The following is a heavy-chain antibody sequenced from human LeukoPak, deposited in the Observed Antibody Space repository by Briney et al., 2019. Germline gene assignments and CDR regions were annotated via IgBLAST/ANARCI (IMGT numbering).Heavy chain of an antibody. J-gene: IGHJ4*02. V-gene: IGHV1-3*03. CDR3: ARAPYCSGGSCYPPDY. Sequence: ASVKVSCKASGYTFTSYAMHWVRQAPGQRLEWMGWINAGNGNTKYSQEFQGRVTITRDTSASTAYMELSSLRSEDMAVYYCARAPYCSGGSCYPPDYWGQGTLVTVSS. D-gene: IGHD2-15*01. CDR1: GYTFTSYA. CDR2: INAGNGNT.